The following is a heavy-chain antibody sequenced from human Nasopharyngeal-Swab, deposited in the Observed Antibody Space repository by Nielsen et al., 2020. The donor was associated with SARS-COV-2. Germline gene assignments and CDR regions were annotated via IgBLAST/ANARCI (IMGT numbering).Heavy chain of an antibody. CDR3: ASSSSGYSSSWYYYYMDV. D-gene: IGHD6-13*01. V-gene: IGHV1-18*04. J-gene: IGHJ6*03. CDR2: ISAYNGNT. Sequence: ASVKVSCTASGYTFTSYGISWVRQAPGQGLEWMGWISAYNGNTNYAQKLQGRVTMTTDTSTSTAYMELRSLRSDDTAVYYCASSSSGYSSSWYYYYMDVWGKGTTVTVSS. CDR1: GYTFTSYG.